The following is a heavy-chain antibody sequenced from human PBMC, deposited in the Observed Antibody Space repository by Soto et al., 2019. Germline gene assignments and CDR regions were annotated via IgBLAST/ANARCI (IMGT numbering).Heavy chain of an antibody. J-gene: IGHJ1*01. CDR1: GLSISPCS. CDR2: ISGSGGST. V-gene: IGHV3-23*01. CDR3: ARDRVESGYPEYFQH. Sequence: SRGACGLSISPCSLYQVCQDPGKGLEWVSAISGSGGSTYYADSVKGRFTISRDNSKNTLYLQMNSLRAEDTAVYYCARDRVESGYPEYFQHWGQGTLVTVSS. D-gene: IGHD3-22*01.